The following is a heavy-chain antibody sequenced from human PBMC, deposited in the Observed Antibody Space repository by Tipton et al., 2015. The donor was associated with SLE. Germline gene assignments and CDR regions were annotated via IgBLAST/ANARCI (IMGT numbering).Heavy chain of an antibody. D-gene: IGHD6-6*01. CDR2: IYTSGTT. V-gene: IGHV4-4*07. Sequence: TLSLTCTVSGGSMISYYWNWIRQPAGKGLEWIGRIYTSGTTNYNPSLKSRVTMSVDTSKNQFSLKLSSVTAADTAVYYCARGARAIAPRLFVSWGQGTLVTVSS. CDR1: GGSMISYY. J-gene: IGHJ4*02. CDR3: ARGARAIAPRLFVS.